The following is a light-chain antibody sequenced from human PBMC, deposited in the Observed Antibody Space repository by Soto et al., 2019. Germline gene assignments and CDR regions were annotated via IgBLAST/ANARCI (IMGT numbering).Light chain of an antibody. J-gene: IGKJ5*01. V-gene: IGKV1-8*01. CDR3: KQYYSYPPIT. Sequence: AIRMTQSPSSFSASTGDRVTITCRASQGISSYLAWYQQKPGKAPKLLIYAASTLQSGVPSRFSGSGSGTDFTLTISCLQSEDFATYYCKQYYSYPPITFGQGTRLEIK. CDR1: QGISSY. CDR2: AAS.